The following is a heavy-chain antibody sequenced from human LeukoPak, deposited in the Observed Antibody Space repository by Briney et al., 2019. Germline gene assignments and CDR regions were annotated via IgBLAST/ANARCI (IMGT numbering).Heavy chain of an antibody. CDR2: INHSGST. CDR3: ARGYYYDSSGYYYKGIDAFDI. D-gene: IGHD3-22*01. CDR1: GGSISNTNW. Sequence: SETLSLTCGVSGGSISNTNWWSWIRQPPGKGLEWIGEINHSGSTNYNPSLKSRVTISVDTSKNQFSLKLSSVTAADTAVYYCARGYYYDSSGYYYKGIDAFDIWGQGTMVTVSS. J-gene: IGHJ3*02. V-gene: IGHV4-4*02.